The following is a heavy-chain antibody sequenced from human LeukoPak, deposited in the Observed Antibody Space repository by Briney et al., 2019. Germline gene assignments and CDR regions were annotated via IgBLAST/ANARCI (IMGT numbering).Heavy chain of an antibody. Sequence: GGSLRLSCAASGFTFSTYSMNWVRQAPGKGLEWVSFISSRSSYIYYADSMKGRFTISRDNAKNSLYLQMNSLRAEDTAVYYCARSADCSSTSCYAMDVWGKGTTVTVSS. J-gene: IGHJ6*04. CDR2: ISSRSSYI. CDR1: GFTFSTYS. V-gene: IGHV3-21*01. CDR3: ARSADCSSTSCYAMDV. D-gene: IGHD2-2*01.